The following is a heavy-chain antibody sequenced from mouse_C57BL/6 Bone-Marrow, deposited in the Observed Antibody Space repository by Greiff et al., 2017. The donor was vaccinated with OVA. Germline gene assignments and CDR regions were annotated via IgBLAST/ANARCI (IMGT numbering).Heavy chain of an antibody. CDR1: GYTFTSYW. Sequence: VQLQQPGAELVRPGSSVKLSCKASGYTFTSYWMDWVKQRPGQGLEWIGNIHPSDSETHYNQKFKDKATLTVDKSSSTAYMQLSSLTSEDSAVYYCARRGAYYSNYFYYFDYWGQGTTLTVSS. CDR3: ARRGAYYSNYFYYFDY. V-gene: IGHV1-61*01. J-gene: IGHJ2*01. D-gene: IGHD2-5*01. CDR2: IHPSDSET.